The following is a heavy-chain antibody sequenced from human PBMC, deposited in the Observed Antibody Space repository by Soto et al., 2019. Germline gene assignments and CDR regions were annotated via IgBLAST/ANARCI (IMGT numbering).Heavy chain of an antibody. J-gene: IGHJ4*02. V-gene: IGHV3-23*01. Sequence: TVGSLRLSCAASGFTFSSYAMSWVRQAPGRGLEWVSSVSISSDGPYYADSVKGRFTISRDNSKNTLYLQLNSLRGEDTATYYCAKNYFFDSWGQGTPVTVSS. CDR2: VSISSDGP. CDR3: AKNYFFDS. CDR1: GFTFSSYA.